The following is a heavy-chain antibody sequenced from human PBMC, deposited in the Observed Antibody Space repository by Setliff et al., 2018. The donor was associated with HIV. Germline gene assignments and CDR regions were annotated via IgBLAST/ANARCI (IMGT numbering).Heavy chain of an antibody. CDR2: IKQDGSEK. V-gene: IGHV3-7*03. Sequence: GGSLRLSCAASGFTFSSYWMSWVRKAPGKGLEWVANIKQDGSEKYYVDSVKGRFTISRDNAKNSLYLQMNSLRAEDTAVYYCARRGIGYCSGGSCYLVDYWGQGTLVTVSS. CDR3: ARRGIGYCSGGSCYLVDY. CDR1: GFTFSSYW. J-gene: IGHJ4*02. D-gene: IGHD2-15*01.